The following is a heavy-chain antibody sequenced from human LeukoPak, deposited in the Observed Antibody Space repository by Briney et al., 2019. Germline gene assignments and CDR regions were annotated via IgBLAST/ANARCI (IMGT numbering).Heavy chain of an antibody. D-gene: IGHD5-18*01. CDR3: ARRGTAMAKNFDY. J-gene: IGHJ4*02. CDR1: GGSFSGYY. Sequence: PSETLSLTCAVYGGSFSGYYWSWIRQPPGKGLEWIGEINHSGSTNYNPSLKSRVTISVDTSKNQFSLKLSSVTAADTAVYYCARRGTAMAKNFDYWGQGTLVTVSS. CDR2: INHSGST. V-gene: IGHV4-34*01.